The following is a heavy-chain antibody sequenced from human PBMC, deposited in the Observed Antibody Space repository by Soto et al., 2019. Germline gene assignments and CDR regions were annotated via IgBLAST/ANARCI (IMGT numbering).Heavy chain of an antibody. D-gene: IGHD5-12*01. Sequence: ASVKVSCKASGGTFSSYAISWVRQAPGQGLEWMGGIIPIFGTANYAQKFQGRVTITADESTSTAYMELSSLRSEDTAVYYCARKGGYSGYDGNYYYYGMDVWGQGTTVTVSS. CDR2: IIPIFGTA. CDR1: GGTFSSYA. V-gene: IGHV1-69*13. J-gene: IGHJ6*02. CDR3: ARKGGYSGYDGNYYYYGMDV.